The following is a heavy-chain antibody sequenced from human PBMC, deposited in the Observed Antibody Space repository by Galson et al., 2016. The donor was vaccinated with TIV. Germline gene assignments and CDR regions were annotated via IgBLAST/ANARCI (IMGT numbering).Heavy chain of an antibody. V-gene: IGHV2-70*17. CDR2: IDWDDDK. CDR3: ARAPISIFGLATSYYFDY. CDR1: GFSLSTYGMS. D-gene: IGHD3-3*01. J-gene: IGHJ4*02. Sequence: PALVKPTQTLTLPCTFSGFSLSTYGMSVGWIRQPPGKALEWLARIDWDDDKFYNSSLKTRLTISKDISRNQVVLTMTNMDPVDTATYYCARAPISIFGLATSYYFDYWGQGTLVTVSS.